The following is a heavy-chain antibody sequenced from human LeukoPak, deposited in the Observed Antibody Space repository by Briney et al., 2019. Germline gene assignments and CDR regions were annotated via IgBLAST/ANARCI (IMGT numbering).Heavy chain of an antibody. V-gene: IGHV3-15*01. CDR3: TTTPDYGNYADPFDY. CDR2: IKSKTDGGTT. D-gene: IGHD4-11*01. J-gene: IGHJ4*02. CDR1: GFTFSNAW. Sequence: GGSLRLSCAASGFTFSNAWMSWVRQAPGKGLEWVGRIKSKTDGGTTDYAAPVKGRFTISRDDSKNTLYLQMNSLKTEDTAVYYCTTTPDYGNYADPFDYWGQGTLVTVSS.